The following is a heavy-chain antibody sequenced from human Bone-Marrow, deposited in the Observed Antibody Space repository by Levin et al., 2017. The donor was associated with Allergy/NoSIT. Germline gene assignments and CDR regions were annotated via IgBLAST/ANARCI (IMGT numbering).Heavy chain of an antibody. J-gene: IGHJ4*02. V-gene: IGHV3-23*01. CDR3: AKTYYYDGSGYYYFDY. CDR1: GFTFSSYA. D-gene: IGHD3-22*01. Sequence: GGSLRLSCAASGFTFSSYAMSWVRQAPGKGLEWVSAISGSGYSTYYADSVKGRFTISRDNSKNTLYLQMSSLRAEDTAVYYCAKTYYYDGSGYYYFDYWGQGTLVTVSS. CDR2: ISGSGYST.